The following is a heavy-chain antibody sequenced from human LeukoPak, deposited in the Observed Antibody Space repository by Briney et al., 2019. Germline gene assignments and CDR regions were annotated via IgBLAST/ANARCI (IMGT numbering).Heavy chain of an antibody. J-gene: IGHJ3*02. Sequence: ASVKVSCKASGYTFTSYDINWVRQATGQGLEWMGWMNPNSGNTGYAQKFQGRVTMTRNTSISTSYMELNSLRSEDTAVYYCARGLSSSWYLGAFDIWGQGTMVTVSS. CDR1: GYTFTSYD. CDR2: MNPNSGNT. V-gene: IGHV1-8*01. CDR3: ARGLSSSWYLGAFDI. D-gene: IGHD6-13*01.